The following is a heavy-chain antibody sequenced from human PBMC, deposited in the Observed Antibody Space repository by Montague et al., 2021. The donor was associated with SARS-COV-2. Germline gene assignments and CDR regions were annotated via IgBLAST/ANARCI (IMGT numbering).Heavy chain of an antibody. CDR3: TSGREGNYNVMDV. Sequence: CAISGDSVAGNSATCNWVRQSPSSRLQWLGRTCHRPKWYNDYAVSVRGRVTINPDTSKNQFSLQLNSVTPEDTAIYYCTSGREGNYNVMDVWGQGTTVTVSS. CDR1: GDSVAGNSAT. D-gene: IGHD1-1*01. CDR2: TCHRPKWYN. J-gene: IGHJ6*02. V-gene: IGHV6-1*01.